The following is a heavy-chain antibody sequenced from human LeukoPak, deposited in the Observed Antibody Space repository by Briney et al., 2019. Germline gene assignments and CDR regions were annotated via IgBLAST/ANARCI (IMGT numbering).Heavy chain of an antibody. D-gene: IGHD2-2*02. J-gene: IGHJ6*04. CDR2: IYYSGST. V-gene: IGHV4-59*11. CDR1: GGSTSSHN. Sequence: PETLSLTCTVFGGSTSSHNWSWIRQPPERGLEWIGYIYYSGSTNYNPSLKSRVTISVDTSKNQFSLKLSSVTAADTAVYYCARDRPGYCSSTSCYRKGMDVWGKGTTVTVSS. CDR3: ARDRPGYCSSTSCYRKGMDV.